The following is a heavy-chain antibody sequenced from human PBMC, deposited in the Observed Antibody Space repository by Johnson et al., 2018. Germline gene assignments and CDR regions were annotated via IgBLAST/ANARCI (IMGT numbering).Heavy chain of an antibody. CDR3: AREWSTRDAFDI. J-gene: IGHJ3*02. D-gene: IGHD5/OR15-5a*01. Sequence: VQLVESGGGVVQPGRYLRLSCAASEFTFSSYGMHWVRQAPGKGLEWVSSISSSSSYIYYADSVKGRFTIPRDNAKNSLYLQMNSLRAEDTAVYYCAREWSTRDAFDIWGQGTMVTVSS. CDR1: EFTFSSYG. V-gene: IGHV3-21*01. CDR2: ISSSSSYI.